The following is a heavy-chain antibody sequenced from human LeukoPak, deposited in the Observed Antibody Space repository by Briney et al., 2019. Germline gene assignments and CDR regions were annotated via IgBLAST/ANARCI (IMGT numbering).Heavy chain of an antibody. CDR3: ARVLPTVWLVY. J-gene: IGHJ4*02. D-gene: IGHD6-19*01. CDR1: GFTFTSSA. CDR2: IVVGSGNT. Sequence: SVNVSCKASGFTFTSSAVLWVRQARGQRLEWIGWIVVGSGNTNYAQKFQERVTITRDMSTSTAYMELSSLRSEDTAVYYCARVLPTVWLVYWGQGTLVTVSS. V-gene: IGHV1-58*01.